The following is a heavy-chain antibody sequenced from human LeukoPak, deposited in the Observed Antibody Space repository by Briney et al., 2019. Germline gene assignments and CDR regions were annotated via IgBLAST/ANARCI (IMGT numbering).Heavy chain of an antibody. J-gene: IGHJ6*02. CDR3: ARTVSGDYYGMDV. CDR2: TSYSGST. V-gene: IGHV4-59*08. D-gene: IGHD1-26*01. Sequence: PSETLSLTCTVSGGSISNSYWSWVRQPPGEGLEWIGYTSYSGSTNYNPSLKSRVIMSVDTSTDQFSLRLISVTAADTAVYYCARTVSGDYYGMDVWGQGTTVTVSS. CDR1: GGSISNSY.